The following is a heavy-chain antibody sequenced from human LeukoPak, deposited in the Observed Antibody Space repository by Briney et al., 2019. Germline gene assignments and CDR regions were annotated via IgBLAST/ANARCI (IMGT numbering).Heavy chain of an antibody. CDR2: IYPGDSDT. Sequence: GESLKISCKDFGYSFTNYWIGWVRQMPGKGLEWMGIIYPGDSDTRYSPSLQGQVTFSADKSINTAYLQWSSLKASDTAMYYCARQGRTDAFDIWGQGTMVTVSS. V-gene: IGHV5-51*01. CDR3: ARQGRTDAFDI. D-gene: IGHD2-15*01. J-gene: IGHJ3*02. CDR1: GYSFTNYW.